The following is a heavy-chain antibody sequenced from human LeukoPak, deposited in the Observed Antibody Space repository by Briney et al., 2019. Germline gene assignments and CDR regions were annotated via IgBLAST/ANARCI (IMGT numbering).Heavy chain of an antibody. J-gene: IGHJ5*02. Sequence: GGSLRLSCAASGFTFSSYGMHWVRQAPGKGLEWVTFIRYDGSNKYYADSVKGRFTISRDNSKNTLYLQMNSLRAEDTAVYYCAKGEYSSSPFDPWGQGTLVTVSS. CDR1: GFTFSSYG. V-gene: IGHV3-30*02. CDR3: AKGEYSSSPFDP. CDR2: IRYDGSNK. D-gene: IGHD6-6*01.